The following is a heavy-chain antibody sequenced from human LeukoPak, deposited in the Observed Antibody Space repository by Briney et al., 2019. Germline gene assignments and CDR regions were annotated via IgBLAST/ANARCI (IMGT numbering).Heavy chain of an antibody. Sequence: ASVKVSCKASGYTFINNGISWVRQAPGQGLEWVGWISTFNDITNSAQKLQGRVTLTTDTSTSTAYMELRRLRSDDTAVYYCARDKSRNYDFWSGYHWFDPWGQGTLVTVSS. D-gene: IGHD3-3*01. CDR3: ARDKSRNYDFWSGYHWFDP. CDR1: GYTFINNG. J-gene: IGHJ5*02. CDR2: ISTFNDIT. V-gene: IGHV1-18*01.